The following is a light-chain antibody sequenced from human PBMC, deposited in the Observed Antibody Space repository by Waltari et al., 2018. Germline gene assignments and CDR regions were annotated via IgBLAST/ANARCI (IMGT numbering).Light chain of an antibody. J-gene: IGKJ1*01. CDR3: QQYFGTPWT. CDR2: WAS. Sequence: DIVLTQSPDSLPVSLGERATINCKSSKNILYNSNNKNYLAWYQQKPGQPPKLLIYWASTRESGVPDRFSGSGSGTDFTLTISSLQAEDVAVYYCQQYFGTPWTFGQGTKVEIK. V-gene: IGKV4-1*01. CDR1: KNILYNSNNKNY.